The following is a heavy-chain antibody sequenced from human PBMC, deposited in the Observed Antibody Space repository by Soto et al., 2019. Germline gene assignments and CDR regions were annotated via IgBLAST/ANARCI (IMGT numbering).Heavy chain of an antibody. J-gene: IGHJ5*02. D-gene: IGHD6-13*01. CDR1: GFSLSNARMG. CDR2: IFSNDEK. V-gene: IGHV2-26*01. Sequence: QVTLKESGPVLLKPTETLTLTCTVSGFSLSNARMGVSWIRQPPGKALEWLAHIFSNDEKSYSTSLKSRLTIAKDTSKSQVVLTRTNMDPVDTATYDCAGRHLVHRWCDPWGQGTLVTVSS. CDR3: AGRHLVHRWCDP.